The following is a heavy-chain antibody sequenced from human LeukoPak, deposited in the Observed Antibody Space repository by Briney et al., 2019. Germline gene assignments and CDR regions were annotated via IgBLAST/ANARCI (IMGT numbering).Heavy chain of an antibody. V-gene: IGHV3-7*01. D-gene: IGHD3-10*01. CDR2: IKHDGREK. CDR1: GFTLSSYW. Sequence: GGSLRLSCAASGFTLSSYWMSWVRQAPGKGLEWVANIKHDGREKHYLESVRSRFTISRDNAKNSLFLQMNGLRAEDTAVYYCARGAYGPGSFPFDCWGQGTLVTVSS. J-gene: IGHJ4*02. CDR3: ARGAYGPGSFPFDC.